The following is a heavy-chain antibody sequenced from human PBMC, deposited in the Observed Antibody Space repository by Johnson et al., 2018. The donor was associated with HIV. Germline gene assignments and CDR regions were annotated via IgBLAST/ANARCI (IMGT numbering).Heavy chain of an antibody. D-gene: IGHD3-3*01. CDR1: GFTFSSYA. J-gene: IGHJ3*01. V-gene: IGHV3-30*18. Sequence: VQLVESGGGVVQPGRSLRLSCAASGFTFSSYAMHWVRQAPGKGLEWLAVILYDGNNTYYADSVKGRFTISRDNSKNTLYLQMNSLRAEDTAVYYCAKPYYDFWSGSSPPAGWGQGTMVTVSS. CDR2: ILYDGNNT. CDR3: AKPYYDFWSGSSPPAG.